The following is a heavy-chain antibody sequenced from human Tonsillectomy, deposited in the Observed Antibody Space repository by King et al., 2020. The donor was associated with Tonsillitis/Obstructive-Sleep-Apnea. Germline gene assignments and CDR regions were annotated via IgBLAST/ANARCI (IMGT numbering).Heavy chain of an antibody. CDR1: GFTCSSYS. D-gene: IGHD2-15*01. Sequence: VQLVESGGGLVKPVWSLRLSCAASGFTCSSYSMNWVGQAPGKWLEWVSSISSSSSYIYYADSVKGRFTTSRDNAKNSLYLQMNSLRAEDTAVYYCARETGGPYAFDIWGQGTMVTVSS. V-gene: IGHV3-21*01. J-gene: IGHJ3*02. CDR2: ISSSSSYI. CDR3: ARETGGPYAFDI.